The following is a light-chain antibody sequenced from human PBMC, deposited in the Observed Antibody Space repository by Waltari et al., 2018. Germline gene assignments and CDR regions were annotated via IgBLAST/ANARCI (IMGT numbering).Light chain of an antibody. CDR1: QSISPN. J-gene: IGKJ1*01. CDR2: GAS. Sequence: IVMTQSPATLSVSPGERATLSCRASQSISPNLAWFQEKPGQAPRLLIYGASPRATGVPARFSGSGSGTEFTLTISSLQSGDSAVYYCQQYNNWPLTFGQGTKVEIK. V-gene: IGKV3-15*01. CDR3: QQYNNWPLT.